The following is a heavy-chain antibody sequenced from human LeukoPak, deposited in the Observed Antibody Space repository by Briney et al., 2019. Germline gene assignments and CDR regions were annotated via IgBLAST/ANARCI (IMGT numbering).Heavy chain of an antibody. CDR1: GFTFDDYA. V-gene: IGHV3-9*01. Sequence: PGGSLRLSCAASGFTFDDYAMHWVRQAPGKGLEWVSGISWNSGSIGYADSVKGRFTISRDNAKNSLYLQMNSLRAEDTAVYYCARDLPNYYDSSGYFDYWGQGTLVTVSS. CDR2: ISWNSGSI. D-gene: IGHD3-22*01. J-gene: IGHJ4*02. CDR3: ARDLPNYYDSSGYFDY.